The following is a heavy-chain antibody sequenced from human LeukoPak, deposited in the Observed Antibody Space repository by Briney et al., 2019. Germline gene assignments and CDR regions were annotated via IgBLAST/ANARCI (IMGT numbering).Heavy chain of an antibody. CDR3: ARSLWPEDY. J-gene: IGHJ4*02. CDR2: INQDGTGK. V-gene: IGHV3-7*01. Sequence: GGSLRLSCAASGFTFSDFYISWVRESPGKGLEWVASINQDGTGKYYVASVKGRFTISRDNAKKSVWLQMTSLRAGDTAVYYCARSLWPEDYWGQGTLVTVSS. D-gene: IGHD3-16*01. CDR1: GFTFSDFY.